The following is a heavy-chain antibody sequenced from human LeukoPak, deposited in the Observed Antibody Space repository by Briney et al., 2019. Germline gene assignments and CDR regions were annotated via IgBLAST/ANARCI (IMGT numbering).Heavy chain of an antibody. CDR3: ARDPGDVAAAHDAFDI. CDR1: GFPFRSYA. D-gene: IGHD2-15*01. CDR2: IRQDGSDK. V-gene: IGHV3-7*01. J-gene: IGHJ3*02. Sequence: GGSLRLSCAASGFPFRSYAMHWVRQAPGKGLEWVANIRQDGSDKFYVDSVKGRFTISRDNAQNSLYLQMNSLRAEDTAVYYCARDPGDVAAAHDAFDIWGQGTMVTVSS.